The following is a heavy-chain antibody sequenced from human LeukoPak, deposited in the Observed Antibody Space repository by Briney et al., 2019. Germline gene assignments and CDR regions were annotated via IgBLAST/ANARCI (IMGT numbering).Heavy chain of an antibody. V-gene: IGHV4-61*02. J-gene: IGHJ6*03. D-gene: IGHD5-18*01. CDR2: IYTSGST. CDR1: GASISSSDYY. Sequence: SETLSLTCTVSGASISSSDYYWSWIRQPAGKGLEWIGRIYTSGSTNYNPSLKSRVTMSVDTSKNQFSLKLSSVTAADTAVYYCARGGEMATIFGYSYGYYYYYMDVWGKGTTVTISS. CDR3: ARGGEMATIFGYSYGYYYYYMDV.